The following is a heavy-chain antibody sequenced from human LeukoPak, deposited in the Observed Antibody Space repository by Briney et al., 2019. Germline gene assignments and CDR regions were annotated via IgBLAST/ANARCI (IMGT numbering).Heavy chain of an antibody. CDR2: ISGSGGST. CDR3: AKDGPYGDYVYY. D-gene: IGHD4-17*01. V-gene: IGHV3-23*01. Sequence: GGSLRLSCAASGFTFSSYSMNWVRQAPGKGLEWVSAISGSGGSTYYADSVKGRFTISRDNSKNTLYLQMNSLRAEDTAVYYCAKDGPYGDYVYYWGQGTLVTVSS. J-gene: IGHJ4*02. CDR1: GFTFSSYS.